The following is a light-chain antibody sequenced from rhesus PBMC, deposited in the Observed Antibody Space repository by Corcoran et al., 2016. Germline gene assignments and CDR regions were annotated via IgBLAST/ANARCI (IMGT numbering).Light chain of an antibody. Sequence: QSALTQPASVSGSPGQSITISCTGTSSDVGYFNFVSCYRQHPGKAPKLLIYEVNYRPSGVSNRFAGPMSGNAASLTISGLQPEDEADFYCSSDTSNNTTVFGTGTKVTVL. V-gene: IGLV2-23*02. J-gene: IGLJ6*01. CDR3: SSDTSNNTTV. CDR1: SSDVGYFNF. CDR2: EVN.